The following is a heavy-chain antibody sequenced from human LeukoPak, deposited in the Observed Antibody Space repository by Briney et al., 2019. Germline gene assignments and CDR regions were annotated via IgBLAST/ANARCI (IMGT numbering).Heavy chain of an antibody. J-gene: IGHJ6*02. V-gene: IGHV1-18*01. CDR3: ARGGHAGSGSYYNMGHYGMDV. D-gene: IGHD3-10*01. Sequence: ASVKVSSKASGYTFTSYGISWVRQAPGQGLEWMGWISAYNGNTNYAQKLQGRVTMTTDTSTSTAYMELRSLRSDDTAVYYCARGGHAGSGSYYNMGHYGMDVWGQGTTVTVSS. CDR2: ISAYNGNT. CDR1: GYTFTSYG.